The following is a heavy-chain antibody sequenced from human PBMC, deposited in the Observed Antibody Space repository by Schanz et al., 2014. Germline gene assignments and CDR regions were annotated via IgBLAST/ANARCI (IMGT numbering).Heavy chain of an antibody. CDR2: ISGSGGST. Sequence: AQLVESGGGVVQPGRSLRLSCAASGYTFSSNAMSWVRQAPGKGLEWVSTISGSGGSTYYADSVKGRFTISRDNSKNTLYLQMNSLRAEDTAVYYCARPLGPNYYYYGLDVWGQGTTVTVSS. J-gene: IGHJ6*02. CDR3: ARPLGPNYYYYGLDV. V-gene: IGHV3-23*04. CDR1: GYTFSSNA.